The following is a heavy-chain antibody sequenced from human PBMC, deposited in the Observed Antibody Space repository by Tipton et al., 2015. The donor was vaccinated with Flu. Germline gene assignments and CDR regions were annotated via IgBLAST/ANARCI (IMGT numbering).Heavy chain of an antibody. CDR2: IIPAFGSP. CDR3: ARLPLRYNNGWISHYFDL. V-gene: IGHV1-69*18. D-gene: IGHD6-19*01. CDR1: GGSFSTYA. Sequence: QLVQSGAEVKRPGSSVKVSCKTPGGSFSTYAITWVRQAPGQGLEWMGRIIPAFGSPNLAQKFQGRVTMTADEYTAYMELNSLRSDDTAVYYWARLPLRYNNGWISHYFDLWGQGSLVTVSS. J-gene: IGHJ4*02.